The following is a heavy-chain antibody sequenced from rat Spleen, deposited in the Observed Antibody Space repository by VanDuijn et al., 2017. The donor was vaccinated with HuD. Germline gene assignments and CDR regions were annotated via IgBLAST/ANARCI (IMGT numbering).Heavy chain of an antibody. CDR1: GFSLTSNS. CDR3: ARSPNYGSYTSRSSVYWYFDF. CDR2: IWSGGGT. Sequence: QVQLKESGPGLVQPSQTLSLTCTVSGFSLTSNSVSWVRQPPGKGLEWMGAIWSGGGTDYNSALKSRLSISRDTPKSQVFLQMNNLQTEDTAMYFCARSPNYGSYTSRSSVYWYFDFWGPGTMVTVSS. V-gene: IGHV2-1*01. D-gene: IGHD1-3*01. J-gene: IGHJ1*01.